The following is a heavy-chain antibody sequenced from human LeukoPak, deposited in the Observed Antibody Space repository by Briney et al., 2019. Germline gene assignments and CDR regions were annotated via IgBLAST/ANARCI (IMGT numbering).Heavy chain of an antibody. CDR2: FDPEDGET. CDR3: ATGGVLLPVRGAYGY. D-gene: IGHD3-10*01. Sequence: ASVKVSCKVSGYTLTELSMRWVRQAPGKGLEWMGGFDPEDGETIYAQKFQGRVTMTEDTSTDTAYMELSSLRSEDTAVYYCATGGVLLPVRGAYGYWGQGTLVTVSS. CDR1: GYTLTELS. J-gene: IGHJ4*02. V-gene: IGHV1-24*01.